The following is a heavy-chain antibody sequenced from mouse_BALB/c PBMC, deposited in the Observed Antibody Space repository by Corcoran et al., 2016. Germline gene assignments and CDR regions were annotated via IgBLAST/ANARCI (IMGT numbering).Heavy chain of an antibody. V-gene: IGHV9-1*02. Sequence: QIQLVQSGPELKKHGETVKISCKASGYTFTNYRKNWVKQAPGKGLKWMGWINTYTGEPTYADDFKGRFAFSLETSASTAYLQINNLKNEDMATYFCARDDYDEGVWFAYWGQGTLVTVSA. D-gene: IGHD2-4*01. CDR2: INTYTGEP. J-gene: IGHJ3*01. CDR1: GYTFTNYR. CDR3: ARDDYDEGVWFAY.